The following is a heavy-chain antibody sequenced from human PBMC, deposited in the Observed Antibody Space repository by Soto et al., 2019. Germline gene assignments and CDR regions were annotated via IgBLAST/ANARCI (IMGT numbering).Heavy chain of an antibody. Sequence: ASVKVSCKTSGGTFSTFGISWVRQAPGQGLEWMGGIIPFFGTAEYSQKFEDRITITADESSNTVYMDLRSLTSEDTAIYYCARTAPMDAGDKYYYDFWGQGALVTVSS. CDR1: GGTFSTFG. J-gene: IGHJ4*02. CDR3: ARTAPMDAGDKYYYDF. D-gene: IGHD3-16*01. CDR2: IIPFFGTA. V-gene: IGHV1-69*13.